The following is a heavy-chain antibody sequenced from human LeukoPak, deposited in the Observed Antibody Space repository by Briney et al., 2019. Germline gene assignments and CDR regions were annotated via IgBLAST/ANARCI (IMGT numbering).Heavy chain of an antibody. Sequence: GRSLRLSCAASGFTFSNYGIHWVRQAPEKGLEWVSAISGSGGITKNADSVKGRFSISRDNSKNTLYLQMNSLRAEDTAVYYCAKDRYTGYAGYDYWGQGTLVAVSS. J-gene: IGHJ4*02. CDR2: ISGSGGIT. V-gene: IGHV3-23*01. D-gene: IGHD5-12*01. CDR3: AKDRYTGYAGYDY. CDR1: GFTFSNYG.